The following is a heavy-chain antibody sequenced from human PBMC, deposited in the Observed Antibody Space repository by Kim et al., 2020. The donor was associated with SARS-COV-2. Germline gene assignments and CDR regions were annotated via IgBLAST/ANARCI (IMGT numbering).Heavy chain of an antibody. V-gene: IGHV3-30-3*01. Sequence: GGSLRLSCAASGLNFDDSAMNWVRQAPGKGLEWLALISYEGRNKDYADSVTGRFTISRDNPKRTLFLQMNSLRVEDTGVYYCARGNYHYSLSLSDDSSGMDVWGQGTTVTVSS. D-gene: IGHD3-3*01. CDR2: ISYEGRNK. J-gene: IGHJ6*02. CDR3: ARGNYHYSLSLSDDSSGMDV. CDR1: GLNFDDSA.